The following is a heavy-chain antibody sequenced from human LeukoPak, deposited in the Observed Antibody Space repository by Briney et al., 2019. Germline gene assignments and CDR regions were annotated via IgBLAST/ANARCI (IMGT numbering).Heavy chain of an antibody. CDR2: ITTRSSYI. V-gene: IGHV3-21*01. CDR3: ARDPAAAGSVWLDP. J-gene: IGHJ5*02. Sequence: GGSLRLSCAASGFTFSSHSMKWVRQAPGKGLEWVSSITTRSSYIYYADSVKGRFNISRDDAKSSLYLQMSSLRAEDTAVYYCARDPAAAGSVWLDPWGQGILVTVSS. D-gene: IGHD6-13*01. CDR1: GFTFSSHS.